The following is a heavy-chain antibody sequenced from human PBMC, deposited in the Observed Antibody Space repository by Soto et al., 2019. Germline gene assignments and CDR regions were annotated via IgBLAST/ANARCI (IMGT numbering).Heavy chain of an antibody. V-gene: IGHV1-69*13. D-gene: IGHD6-13*01. J-gene: IGHJ6*02. CDR2: ITPIFGTA. CDR3: ARDQRQYSCSWYYYGMDV. CDR1: GGTFSSYA. Sequence: SVKVSCKASGGTFSSYAISWVRQAPGQGLEWMGGITPIFGTANYAQKFQGRVTITADESTSTAYMELSSLRSEDTAAYYCARDQRQYSCSWYYYGMDVWGQGKTVTGSS.